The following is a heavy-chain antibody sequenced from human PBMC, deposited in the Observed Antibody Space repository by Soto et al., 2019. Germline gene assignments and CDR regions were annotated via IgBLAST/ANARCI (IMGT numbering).Heavy chain of an antibody. D-gene: IGHD5-18*01. CDR3: AKEGYSYGRVDY. V-gene: IGHV3-30*18. Sequence: QVQLVESGGGVVQPGRSLRLSCAASGFTFSSYGMHWVRQAPGKGLEWVAVISYDGSNKYYADSVKGQFTISRDNSKNTLYLQMNSLRAEDTAVYYCAKEGYSYGRVDYWGQGTLVTVSS. J-gene: IGHJ4*02. CDR1: GFTFSSYG. CDR2: ISYDGSNK.